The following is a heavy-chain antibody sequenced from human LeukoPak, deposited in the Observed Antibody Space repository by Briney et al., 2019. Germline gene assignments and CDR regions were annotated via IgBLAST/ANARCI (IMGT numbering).Heavy chain of an antibody. CDR3: ARSTPPAAGTYYYYYYMDV. V-gene: IGHV3-30*04. Sequence: GGSLRLSCAAAGFTFSSHAIHWVRQAPGKGLEWGAVISYDGSQKNYADSVKGRFTISRDNSKNTLYLQMSRLRREDTAVYYCARSTPPAAGTYYYYYYMDVWGKGTTVTISS. J-gene: IGHJ6*03. CDR1: GFTFSSHA. D-gene: IGHD6-13*01. CDR2: ISYDGSQK.